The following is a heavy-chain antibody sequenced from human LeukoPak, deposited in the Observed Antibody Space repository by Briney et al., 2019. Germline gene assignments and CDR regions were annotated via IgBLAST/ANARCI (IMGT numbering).Heavy chain of an antibody. V-gene: IGHV4-34*01. CDR2: INHSGST. D-gene: IGHD3-10*01. J-gene: IGHJ6*03. CDR3: ARGRTVRGAIKFYYYMDV. CDR1: GGSFSGYY. Sequence: SETLSLTCAVYGGSFSGYYWSWIRQPPGKGLEWIGEINHSGSTNYNPSLKSRVTISIDTSKNQFSLKLSSVTAADTAVYYCARGRTVRGAIKFYYYMDVWGKGTTVTVSS.